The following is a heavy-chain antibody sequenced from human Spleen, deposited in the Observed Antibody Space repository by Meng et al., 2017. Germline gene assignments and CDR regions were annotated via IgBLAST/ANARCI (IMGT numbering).Heavy chain of an antibody. CDR3: ARDPTVAPAGQFDY. CDR1: GFTFSNYE. V-gene: IGHV3-48*03. D-gene: IGHD6-25*01. Sequence: GGSLRLSCAASGFTFSNYEMNWVRQAPGKGLEWVSYISSSGSTRYYADSVKGRFTISRDNAKNSLYLQMNSLRAEDTAVYYCARDPTVAPAGQFDYWGQGTLVTVSS. CDR2: ISSSGSTR. J-gene: IGHJ4*02.